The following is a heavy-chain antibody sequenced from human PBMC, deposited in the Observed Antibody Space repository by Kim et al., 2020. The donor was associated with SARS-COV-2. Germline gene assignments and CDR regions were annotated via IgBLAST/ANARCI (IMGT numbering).Heavy chain of an antibody. J-gene: IGHJ6*02. D-gene: IGHD6-13*01. CDR3: ARDLERRSEQSSSWYYYYYGMDV. V-gene: IGHV3-48*03. CDR1: GFTFSSYE. Sequence: GGSLRLSCAASGFTFSSYEMNWVRQAPGKGLEWVSYISSSGSTIYYADSVKGRFTISRDNAKNSLYLQMNSLRAEDTAVYYCARDLERRSEQSSSWYYYYYGMDVWGQGTTVTVSS. CDR2: ISSSGSTI.